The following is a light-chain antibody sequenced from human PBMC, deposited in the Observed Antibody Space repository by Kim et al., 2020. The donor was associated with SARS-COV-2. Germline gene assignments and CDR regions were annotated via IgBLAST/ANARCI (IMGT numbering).Light chain of an antibody. CDR2: AAS. CDR3: QQYGTSSYT. CDR1: QSVGSNY. V-gene: IGKV3-20*01. J-gene: IGKJ2*01. Sequence: EIVLTQSPGTLSLSPGERATLSCRASQSVGSNYLAWYQQKPGQPPRLLIYAASSRATGIPDRFSGSGSGTDFTLTISRLEPEDFAVFYCQQYGTSSYTFGQGTKLEI.